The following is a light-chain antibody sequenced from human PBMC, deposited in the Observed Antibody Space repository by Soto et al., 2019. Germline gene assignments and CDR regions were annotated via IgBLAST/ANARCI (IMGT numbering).Light chain of an antibody. Sequence: QSALTQPASVSGSPGQSITISCTGTGSDVTTYNYVSWYQQHTDRAPKLVLYEVSNRPSGVSSRFSGSTSGNTASLTVSGLQAEDEADYFCSSYIRNTSLVIFSGGTKLTVL. J-gene: IGLJ2*01. CDR2: EVS. CDR1: GSDVTTYNY. V-gene: IGLV2-14*01. CDR3: SSYIRNTSLVI.